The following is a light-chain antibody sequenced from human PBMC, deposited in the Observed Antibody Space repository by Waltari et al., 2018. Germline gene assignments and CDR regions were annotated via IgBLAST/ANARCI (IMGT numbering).Light chain of an antibody. CDR3: QTGGHGTWV. J-gene: IGLJ3*02. CDR1: SGHSSTV. CDR2: VNSDGSH. Sequence: QLVLTQSPSASASLGASVQLTCTLSSGHSSTVIAWLQQQPEKGPRYLMKVNSDGSHSKGDEIPDRFSGSSSGAERYLTISSLQSEDEADYYCQTGGHGTWVFGGGTKLTVL. V-gene: IGLV4-69*01.